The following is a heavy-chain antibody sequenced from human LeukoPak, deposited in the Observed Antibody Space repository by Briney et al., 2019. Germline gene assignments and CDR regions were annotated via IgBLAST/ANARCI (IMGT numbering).Heavy chain of an antibody. V-gene: IGHV1-46*01. D-gene: IGHD3-22*01. Sequence: ASVKVSCKASGYTFTGYYMHWVRQAPGQGLEWMGIINPSGGSTSYAQKFQGRVTMTRDTSTSTVYMELSSLRSEDTAVYYCASNHYSYYYDSSGYRYGGPMDVWGQGTTVTVSS. CDR2: INPSGGST. J-gene: IGHJ6*02. CDR1: GYTFTGYY. CDR3: ASNHYSYYYDSSGYRYGGPMDV.